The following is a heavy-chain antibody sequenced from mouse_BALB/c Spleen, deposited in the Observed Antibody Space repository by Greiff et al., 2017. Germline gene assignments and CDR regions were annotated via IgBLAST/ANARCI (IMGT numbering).Heavy chain of an antibody. CDR3: ARGYGYDVGYFDY. V-gene: IGHV5-6-5*01. CDR1: GFTFSSYA. Sequence: EVKLVESGGGLVKPGGSLKLSCAASGFTFSSYAMSWVRQTPEKRLEWVASISSGGSTYYPDSVKGRFTISRDNARNILYLQMSSLRSEDTAMYYCARGYGYDVGYFDYWGQGTTLTVSS. D-gene: IGHD2-2*01. J-gene: IGHJ2*01. CDR2: ISSGGST.